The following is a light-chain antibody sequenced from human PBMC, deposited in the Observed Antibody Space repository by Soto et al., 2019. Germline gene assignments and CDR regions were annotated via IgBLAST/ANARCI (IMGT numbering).Light chain of an antibody. V-gene: IGLV2-14*03. J-gene: IGLJ1*01. CDR1: SSDVGGYNY. Sequence: QSVLTQPASLSGSPGQSITISCTGTSSDVGGYNYVSWYQQHPGKAPKLMIYDVSNRPSGVSNRFSGSKSGNTASLTISGLQAEDEADYYCNSYRASSTTHDVFGTGTKVTVL. CDR2: DVS. CDR3: NSYRASSTTHDV.